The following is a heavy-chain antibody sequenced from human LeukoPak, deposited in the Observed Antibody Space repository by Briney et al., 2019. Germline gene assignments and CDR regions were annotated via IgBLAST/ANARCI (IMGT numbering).Heavy chain of an antibody. V-gene: IGHV3-23*01. CDR1: GFTFSSYA. D-gene: IGHD3-10*01. Sequence: PGGSLRLSCAASGFTFSSYAMSWVRQAPGKGLEWVSTISSSTGSTYYADSVKGRFTISRDNSKDTVYLQMSSLRAEDTALYYCAKQDYYYGSGSYRHYYDYWGQGTLVTVSS. CDR3: AKQDYYYGSGSYRHYYDY. CDR2: ISSSTGST. J-gene: IGHJ4*02.